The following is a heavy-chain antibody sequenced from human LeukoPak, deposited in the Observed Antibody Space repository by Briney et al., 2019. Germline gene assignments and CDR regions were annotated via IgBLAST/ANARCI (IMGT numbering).Heavy chain of an antibody. Sequence: ASVKVSCKASGYTFTGYYMHWVRQAPGQGLEWMGWINPNSGGTNYAQKFQGRVTMTRDTSISTAYMELSRLRSDDTAVYYCARGHLYYDILTGYYRLYYFDYWGQGTLVTVSS. CDR3: ARGHLYYDILTGYYRLYYFDY. V-gene: IGHV1-2*02. CDR1: GYTFTGYY. CDR2: INPNSGGT. D-gene: IGHD3-9*01. J-gene: IGHJ4*02.